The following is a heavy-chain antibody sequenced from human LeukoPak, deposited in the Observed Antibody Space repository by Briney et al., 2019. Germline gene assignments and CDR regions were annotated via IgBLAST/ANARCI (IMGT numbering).Heavy chain of an antibody. D-gene: IGHD6-13*01. CDR1: GFTFSSYA. Sequence: GGSLRLSCAASGFTFSSYAMHWVRQAPGKGLEWVAVISYDGSNKYYADSVKGRFTISRDNSKNTLYLQMNSLRAGDTAVYYCARGWGIAAAGNNWFDPWGQGTLVTVSS. J-gene: IGHJ5*02. V-gene: IGHV3-30*04. CDR2: ISYDGSNK. CDR3: ARGWGIAAAGNNWFDP.